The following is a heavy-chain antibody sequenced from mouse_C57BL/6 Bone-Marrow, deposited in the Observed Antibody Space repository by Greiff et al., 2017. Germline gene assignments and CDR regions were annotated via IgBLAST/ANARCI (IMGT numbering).Heavy chain of an antibody. Sequence: QVQLQQPGAELVKPGASVKMSCKASGYTFTSYWITWVKQRPGQGLEWIGDIYPTSGRTNYNEKFKSKAILTVDTSSNTAYMQLSSLTSEYSAVFYGAGSGPLGRSVDYWGQGTALTVSA. CDR2: IYPTSGRT. D-gene: IGHD4-1*01. J-gene: IGHJ2*01. CDR1: GYTFTSYW. V-gene: IGHV1-55*01. CDR3: AGSGPLGRSVDY.